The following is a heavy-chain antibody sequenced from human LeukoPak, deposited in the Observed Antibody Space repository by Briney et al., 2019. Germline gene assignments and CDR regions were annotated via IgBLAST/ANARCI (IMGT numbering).Heavy chain of an antibody. CDR3: ARDRH. J-gene: IGHJ4*02. CDR1: GGSISSSSYY. Sequence: SSETLSLTCTVSGGSISSSSYYWGWIRQPPGKGLEWIGSIYHSGSTYYNPSLKSRVTISVDTSKNQFSLKLSSVTAADTAVYYCARDRHWGQGTLVTVSS. CDR2: IYHSGST. V-gene: IGHV4-39*07.